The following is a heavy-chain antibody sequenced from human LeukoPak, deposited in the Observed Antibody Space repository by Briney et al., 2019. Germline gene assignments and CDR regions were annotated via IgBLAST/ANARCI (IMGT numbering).Heavy chain of an antibody. CDR1: GGSISSGGYY. Sequence: SETLSLTCTVSGGSISSGGYYWSWIRQPPGKGLEWIGYIYHSGSTYYNPSLKSRVTISVDRSKNQFSLKLSSVTAADTAVCYCARLDIVATSGGFDYWGQGTLVTVSS. D-gene: IGHD5-12*01. CDR3: ARLDIVATSGGFDY. V-gene: IGHV4-30-2*01. J-gene: IGHJ4*02. CDR2: IYHSGST.